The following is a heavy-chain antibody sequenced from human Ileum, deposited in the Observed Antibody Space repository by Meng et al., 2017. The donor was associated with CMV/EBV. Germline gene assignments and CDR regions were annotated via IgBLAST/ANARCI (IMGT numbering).Heavy chain of an antibody. Sequence: GGSLRLSCAASGYTFSNYWMSWVRQAPGKGLEWVANIKKDGNEKYYVDSVKGRFSISRDNAKNSLYLQMNSLRVEDTAVYYCARDPDWNDVLDSWGQGTLVTVSS. V-gene: IGHV3-7*01. CDR2: IKKDGNEK. CDR1: GYTFSNYW. CDR3: ARDPDWNDVLDS. J-gene: IGHJ4*02. D-gene: IGHD1-1*01.